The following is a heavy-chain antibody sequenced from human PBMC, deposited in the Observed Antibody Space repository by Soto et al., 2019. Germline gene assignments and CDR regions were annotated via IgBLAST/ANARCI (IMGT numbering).Heavy chain of an antibody. D-gene: IGHD5-12*01. CDR2: FNNSGNT. V-gene: IGHV4-59*01. Sequence: PSETLSLTCSISGGSISGYHWHWIRQTPGKGVVWIGYFNNSGNTNHSSSQKRRLTITVAMSEKQSSLLLTSVTAADTAVFWWAGDPVDGYAFFDNWGQGALVTVSS. CDR3: AGDPVDGYAFFDN. CDR1: GGSISGYH. J-gene: IGHJ5*02.